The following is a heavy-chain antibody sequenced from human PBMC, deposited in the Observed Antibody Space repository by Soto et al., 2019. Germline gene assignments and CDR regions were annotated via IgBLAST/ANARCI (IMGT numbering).Heavy chain of an antibody. D-gene: IGHD4-17*01. J-gene: IGHJ5*02. CDR2: IIPIFGTA. V-gene: IGHV1-69*14. Sequence: QVQLVQSGAEVKKPGSSVKVSCKASGGTFSSYAISWVRQAPGQGLEWMGGIIPIFGTANYAQKFQGRVTITADKSTSTAYTELSLLRAEYMAEYYCAPPYGDYVEPGWFDPWGQGTLVTVSS. CDR1: GGTFSSYA. CDR3: APPYGDYVEPGWFDP.